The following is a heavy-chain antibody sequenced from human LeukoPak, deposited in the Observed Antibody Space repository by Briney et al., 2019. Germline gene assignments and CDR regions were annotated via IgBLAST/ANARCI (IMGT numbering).Heavy chain of an antibody. CDR1: GFTFSDYY. CDR2: ISSSGSTI. Sequence: GGSLRLSCAASGFTFSDYYMSWIRQAPGKGLEWVSYISSSGSTIYYADSVKGRFTISRDNAKNSLYLQMNSLRAEDTAVYYCVSAVTTVTTRAFDYWGQGTLVTVSS. D-gene: IGHD4-17*01. CDR3: VSAVTTVTTRAFDY. J-gene: IGHJ4*02. V-gene: IGHV3-11*04.